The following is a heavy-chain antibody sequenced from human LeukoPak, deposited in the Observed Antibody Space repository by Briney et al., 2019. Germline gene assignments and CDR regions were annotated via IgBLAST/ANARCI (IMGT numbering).Heavy chain of an antibody. Sequence: PGGSLRLSCAASGFTFSSYEMNWVRQAPGKGLELVSYISSSGSTIYYADSVKGRFTISRDNAKTSLYLQMNSLRAEDTAVYYCARAISSVVVMDYWGQGTLVTVSS. CDR1: GFTFSSYE. CDR3: ARAISSVVVMDY. D-gene: IGHD3-22*01. CDR2: ISSSGSTI. V-gene: IGHV3-48*03. J-gene: IGHJ4*02.